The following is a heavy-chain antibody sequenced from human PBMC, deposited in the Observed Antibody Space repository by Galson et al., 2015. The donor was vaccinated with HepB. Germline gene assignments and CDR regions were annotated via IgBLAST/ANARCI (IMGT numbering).Heavy chain of an antibody. J-gene: IGHJ6*02. V-gene: IGHV3-74*01. CDR1: GFTFSSYW. Sequence: SLRLSCAASGFTFSSYWMHWVRQAPGKGLVWVSRINSDGSSTSYADSVKGRFTISRDNAKNTLYLQMNSLRAEDTAVYYCAREPKYQLLSYGMDVWGQGTTVTVSS. CDR3: AREPKYQLLSYGMDV. CDR2: INSDGSST. D-gene: IGHD2-2*01.